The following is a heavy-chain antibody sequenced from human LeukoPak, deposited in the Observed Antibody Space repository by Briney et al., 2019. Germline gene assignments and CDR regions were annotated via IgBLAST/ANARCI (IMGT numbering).Heavy chain of an antibody. CDR2: IDWDDEK. CDR3: ARKSSGYYFDY. V-gene: IGHV2-70*04. J-gene: IGHJ4*01. D-gene: IGHD3-22*01. CDR1: GFSLSTSGMR. Sequence: KESGPALVKPTQTLTLTCTFSGFSLSTSGMRVSWIRQPPGKALEWLARIDWDDEKFYSTSLKTRLTISKDTSKNQVVLTMTNMDPVDTATYYSARKSSGYYFDYWGQEPWSPSPQ.